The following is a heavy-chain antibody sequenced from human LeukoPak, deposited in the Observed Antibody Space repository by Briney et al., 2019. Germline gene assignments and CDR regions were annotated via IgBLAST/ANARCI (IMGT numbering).Heavy chain of an antibody. CDR1: GFTFSSYA. CDR2: ITGSGAFT. D-gene: IGHD6-19*01. Sequence: GGSLRLSCAASGFTFSSYAMSWVRQAPGKGLEWVSAITGSGAFTDYADSVKGRFTISRDNSKNTLYLQVNSLTAEDTAVYYCAKRSAESSGYFDSWGQGTLVTVSS. CDR3: AKRSAESSGYFDS. V-gene: IGHV3-23*01. J-gene: IGHJ4*02.